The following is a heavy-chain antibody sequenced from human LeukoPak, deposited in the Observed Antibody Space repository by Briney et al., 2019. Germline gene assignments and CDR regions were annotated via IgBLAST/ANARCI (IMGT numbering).Heavy chain of an antibody. CDR2: IWYDGSNK. V-gene: IGHV3-33*01. CDR3: ARSRSAGY. J-gene: IGHJ4*02. CDR1: GFTFRNYG. Sequence: GGSLRLSCAASGFTFRNYGMNWVRQAPGKGLEWVTIIWYDGSNKYYADSVKGRFIISRDNSKNTLYLQMNGLRAEDTAVYYCARSRSAGYWGQGTLVTVSS.